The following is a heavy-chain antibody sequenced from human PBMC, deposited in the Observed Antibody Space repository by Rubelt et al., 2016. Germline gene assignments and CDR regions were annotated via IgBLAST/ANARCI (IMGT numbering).Heavy chain of an antibody. Sequence: VKGRFTISRDNSKNTLYLQMNSLRAEDTAVYYCARPYCSTTSCPEVVYYYAMDVWGQGTTVTVSS. D-gene: IGHD2-2*01. V-gene: IGHV3-30*07. J-gene: IGHJ6*02. CDR3: ARPYCSTTSCPEVVYYYAMDV.